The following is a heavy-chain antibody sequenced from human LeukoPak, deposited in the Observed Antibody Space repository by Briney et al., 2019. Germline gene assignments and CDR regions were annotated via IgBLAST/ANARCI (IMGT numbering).Heavy chain of an antibody. D-gene: IGHD3-3*01. CDR3: AARNDYDPYGMDV. CDR2: IIPILGIA. V-gene: IGHV1-69*04. CDR1: GGTFSSYA. J-gene: IGHJ6*02. Sequence: ASVKVSCKASGGTFSSYAISWVRQAPGQGLEWMGRIIPILGIANYAQKFQERVTITRDMSTSTAYMELSSLRAEDTAVYYCAARNDYDPYGMDVWGQGTTVTVSS.